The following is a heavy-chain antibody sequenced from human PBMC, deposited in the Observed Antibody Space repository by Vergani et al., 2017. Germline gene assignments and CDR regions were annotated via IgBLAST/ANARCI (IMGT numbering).Heavy chain of an antibody. CDR1: GGSFSGYY. Sequence: QVQLQQWGAGLLKPSETLSLTCAVYGGSFSGYYWSWIRQPPGKGLEWIGEINHSGSTNYNPSLKSRVTISVDTSKNQFSLKLSSVTAADTAVYYCARGMVRGGRGLNYWGQGTLVTVSS. J-gene: IGHJ4*02. CDR3: ARGMVRGGRGLNY. CDR2: INHSGST. V-gene: IGHV4-34*01. D-gene: IGHD3-10*01.